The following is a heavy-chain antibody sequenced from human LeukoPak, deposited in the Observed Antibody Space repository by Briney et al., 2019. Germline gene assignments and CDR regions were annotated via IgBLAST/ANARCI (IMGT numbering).Heavy chain of an antibody. Sequence: SETLSLICTVSGGSISSYSWSWIRQPPGKGLEWIGYIYDTGSTNYNPSLKSRITTSVDTSKNQFSLKLSSVTAADTAVYYCARGGWYTWFDPWGQGTLVTVSS. V-gene: IGHV4-59*08. CDR3: ARGGWYTWFDP. D-gene: IGHD6-19*01. CDR2: IYDTGST. J-gene: IGHJ5*02. CDR1: GGSISSYS.